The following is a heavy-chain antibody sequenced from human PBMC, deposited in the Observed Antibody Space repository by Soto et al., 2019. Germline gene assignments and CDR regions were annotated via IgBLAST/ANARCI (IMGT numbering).Heavy chain of an antibody. CDR2: IYYSGST. CDR3: ARRITIFGVASPGYYYGMDV. D-gene: IGHD3-3*01. Sequence: SETLSLTCTVSGGSISSSSYYWGWIRQPPGKGLGWIGSIYYSGSTYYNPSLKSRVTISVDTSKNQFSLKLSSVTAADTAVYYCARRITIFGVASPGYYYGMDVWGQGTTVTVSS. J-gene: IGHJ6*02. CDR1: GGSISSSSYY. V-gene: IGHV4-39*01.